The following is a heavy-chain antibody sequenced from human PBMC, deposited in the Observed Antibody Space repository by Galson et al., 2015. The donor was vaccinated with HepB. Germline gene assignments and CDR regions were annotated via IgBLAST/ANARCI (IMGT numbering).Heavy chain of an antibody. CDR2: ISYDGSNK. CDR3: AKGYNPRISVVTLPSSPGGFDY. V-gene: IGHV3-30*18. CDR1: GFTFSSYG. D-gene: IGHD3-22*01. Sequence: SLRLSCAASGFTFSSYGMHWVRQAPGKGLEWVAVISYDGSNKYYADSVKGRFTISRDNAKNSLYLQMNSLRAEDTALYYCAKGYNPRISVVTLPSSPGGFDYWGQGTLVTVSS. J-gene: IGHJ4*02.